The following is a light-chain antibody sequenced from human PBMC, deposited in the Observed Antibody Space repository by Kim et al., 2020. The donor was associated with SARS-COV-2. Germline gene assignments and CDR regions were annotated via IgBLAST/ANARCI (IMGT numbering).Light chain of an antibody. J-gene: IGLJ3*02. CDR1: SSDVGGYNY. CDR2: EVS. V-gene: IGLV2-8*01. Sequence: QSALTQPPSASGSPGQSVTISCTGTSSDVGGYNYVSWYQQHPGKAPKLSIYEVSKRPSGISDRFSGSKSGNTASLTVSGLQADDEADYYCSSYAGSNNWVFGGGTQLTVL. CDR3: SSYAGSNNWV.